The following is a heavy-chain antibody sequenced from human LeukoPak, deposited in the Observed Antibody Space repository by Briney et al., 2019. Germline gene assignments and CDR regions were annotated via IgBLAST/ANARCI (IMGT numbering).Heavy chain of an antibody. CDR1: GFTFSSYS. V-gene: IGHV3-48*04. J-gene: IGHJ4*02. D-gene: IGHD3-16*01. Sequence: GGSLRLSCAASGFTFSSYSMNWVRQAPGKGLEWLSYISSTSSPIYYADSLKGRFTISRDNAKNSLYLQMDSLRAEDTAVYYCARVIGSYGDSAYWGQGTLVTVSS. CDR3: ARVIGSYGDSAY. CDR2: ISSTSSPI.